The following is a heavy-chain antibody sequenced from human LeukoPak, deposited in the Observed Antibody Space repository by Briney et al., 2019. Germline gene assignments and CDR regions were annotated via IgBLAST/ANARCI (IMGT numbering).Heavy chain of an antibody. J-gene: IGHJ4*02. Sequence: GGSLRLSCAASGFTFSSYAMSWVRQAPGKGLEWVSAISGSGGSTYYADSVKGRFTISRDNAKNSLYLQMNSLRAEDTALYYCAKADGIAAAGTDFDYWGQGTLVTVSS. CDR3: AKADGIAAAGTDFDY. V-gene: IGHV3-23*01. CDR2: ISGSGGST. CDR1: GFTFSSYA. D-gene: IGHD6-13*01.